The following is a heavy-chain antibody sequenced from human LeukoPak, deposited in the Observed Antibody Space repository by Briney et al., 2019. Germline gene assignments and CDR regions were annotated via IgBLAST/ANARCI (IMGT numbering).Heavy chain of an antibody. V-gene: IGHV4-39*01. Sequence: PSETLSLTCTVSGGSISSYYWGWIRQPPGKGLEWIGSIYYSGSTYYNPSLKSRVTISVDTSKNQFSLKLSSVTAADTAVYYCATTPYYYDSSGYSKGDYWGQGTLVTVSS. CDR3: ATTPYYYDSSGYSKGDY. D-gene: IGHD3-22*01. CDR1: GGSISSYY. CDR2: IYYSGST. J-gene: IGHJ4*02.